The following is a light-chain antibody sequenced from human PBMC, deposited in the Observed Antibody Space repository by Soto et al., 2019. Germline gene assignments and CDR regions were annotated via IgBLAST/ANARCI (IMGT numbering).Light chain of an antibody. J-gene: IGLJ1*01. CDR3: SSYTSSSTLV. V-gene: IGLV2-14*01. CDR2: DVS. Sequence: QSVLTQPASVSGSPGQSTTISCTGTSSDVGGHNSVAWYQHNPGKAPRLMIYDVSNRPSGVPSRFSGSKSGNTASLSISGLQAEDEADYYCSSYTSSSTLVFGTGTKVTV. CDR1: SSDVGGHNS.